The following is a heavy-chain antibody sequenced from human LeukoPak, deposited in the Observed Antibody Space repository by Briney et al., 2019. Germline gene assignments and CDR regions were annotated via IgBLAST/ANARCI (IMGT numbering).Heavy chain of an antibody. J-gene: IGHJ4*02. Sequence: GGSLRLSCAASGFTFTTYAMSWVRQAPGKGLEWVSAISGRGGTTYYADSVKGRFTISRDNSKNTVSLQMNSLRAEDTAVYYCAKVRRAVAITFLDYWGQGTLVTVSS. CDR2: ISGRGGTT. D-gene: IGHD3-22*01. CDR3: AKVRRAVAITFLDY. V-gene: IGHV3-23*01. CDR1: GFTFTTYA.